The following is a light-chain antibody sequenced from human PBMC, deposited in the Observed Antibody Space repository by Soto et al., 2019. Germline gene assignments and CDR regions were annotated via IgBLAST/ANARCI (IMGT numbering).Light chain of an antibody. CDR2: GAS. CDR3: QQHETLIT. Sequence: EIVLTQSPATLSLSPGERATLSCRASQSVTNYLAWYQQKPGQAPSLLIYGASNRATGIPARFSGSGSGTDFTLTISRLEPEDFAVYYCQQHETLITFGQGTRLEIK. J-gene: IGKJ5*01. CDR1: QSVTNY. V-gene: IGKV3-11*01.